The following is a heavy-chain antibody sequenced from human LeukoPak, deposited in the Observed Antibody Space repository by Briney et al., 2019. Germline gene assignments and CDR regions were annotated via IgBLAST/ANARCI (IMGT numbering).Heavy chain of an antibody. CDR1: GFTVSNNY. CDR2: ISGSGGST. D-gene: IGHD3-10*02. CDR3: ARGAGVTTFGDNFDY. V-gene: IGHV3-23*01. Sequence: GGSLRLSCAASGFTVSNNYMSWVRQAPGKGLEWVSAISGSGGSTDYADSVKGRFTISRDNSKNTLYLQMNSLRVEDTAVYYCARGAGVTTFGDNFDYWGQGTLVTVSS. J-gene: IGHJ4*02.